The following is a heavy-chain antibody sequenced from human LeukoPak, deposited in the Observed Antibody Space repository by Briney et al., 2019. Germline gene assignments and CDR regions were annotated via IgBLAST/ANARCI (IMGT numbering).Heavy chain of an antibody. D-gene: IGHD1-26*01. CDR1: GFTFSSYG. CDR2: ISYDGSYQ. CDR3: ASDPQPWVLSGPADR. V-gene: IGHV3-30*03. J-gene: IGHJ5*02. Sequence: GGSLRLSCEASGFTFSSYGMHWVRQAPGKGLEWVAIISYDGSYQNYGDSVKGRFTISRDNSKNTLYLQMNSPIAEDTAVYYCASDPQPWVLSGPADRWGQGTLVTVSS.